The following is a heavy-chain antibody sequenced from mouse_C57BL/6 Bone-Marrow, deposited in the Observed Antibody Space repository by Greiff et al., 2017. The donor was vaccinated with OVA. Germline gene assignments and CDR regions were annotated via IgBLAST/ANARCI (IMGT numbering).Heavy chain of an antibody. Sequence: VQLKQPGAELVMPGASVKLSCKASGYTFTSYWMHWVKQRPGQGLEWIGEIDPSDSYTNYNQKFKGKSTLTVDKSSSTAYMQLSSLTSEDSAVYYCARDDPYYAMDYWGQGTSVTVSS. CDR2: IDPSDSYT. CDR1: GYTFTSYW. J-gene: IGHJ4*01. V-gene: IGHV1-69*01. CDR3: ARDDPYYAMDY.